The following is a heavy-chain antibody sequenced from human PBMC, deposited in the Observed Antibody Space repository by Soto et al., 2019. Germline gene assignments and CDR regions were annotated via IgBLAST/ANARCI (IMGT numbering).Heavy chain of an antibody. V-gene: IGHV3-9*01. CDR1: GFTFDDYA. Sequence: GGSLRLSCAASGFTFDDYAMHWVRQAPGKGLEWVSGISWNSGSIGYADSVKGRFTISRDNAKNSLYLQMNSLRAEDTALYYCAKGGIVVVPAAPDGYYYYYYMDVWGKGTTVTVSS. J-gene: IGHJ6*03. D-gene: IGHD2-2*01. CDR2: ISWNSGSI. CDR3: AKGGIVVVPAAPDGYYYYYYMDV.